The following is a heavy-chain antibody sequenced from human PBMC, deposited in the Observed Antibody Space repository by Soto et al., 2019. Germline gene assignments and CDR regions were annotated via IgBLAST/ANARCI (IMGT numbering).Heavy chain of an antibody. D-gene: IGHD6-6*01. CDR3: ARDLAAHYMDV. CDR1: GFTFSSYG. Sequence: GSLRLSCAASGFTFSSYGMHWVRQAPGKGLEWVAVIWYDGSNKYYADSVKGRFTISRDNSKNTLYLQMNSLRAEDTAVYYCARDLAAHYMDVWGQGTTVTVSS. CDR2: IWYDGSNK. V-gene: IGHV3-33*01. J-gene: IGHJ6*02.